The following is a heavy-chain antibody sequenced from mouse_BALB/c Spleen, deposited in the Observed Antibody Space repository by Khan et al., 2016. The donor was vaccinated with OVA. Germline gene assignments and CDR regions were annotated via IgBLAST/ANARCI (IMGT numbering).Heavy chain of an antibody. V-gene: IGHV1-7*01. CDR2: INPSTGYT. CDR1: GYTFINYW. CDR3: ANRDQRWDFDY. D-gene: IGHD1-1*01. J-gene: IGHJ2*01. Sequence: QVQLQQSGAELVKPGASVKMSCKASGYTFINYWILWVKQRPGQGLEWIGYINPSTGYTEYNQNFKDKATLTADKSSSTPYMQLSSLTSDDSAVYCCANRDQRWDFDYWGQGTTLTVSS.